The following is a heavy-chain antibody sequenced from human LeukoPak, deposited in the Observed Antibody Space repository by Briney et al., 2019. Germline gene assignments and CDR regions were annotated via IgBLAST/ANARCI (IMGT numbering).Heavy chain of an antibody. V-gene: IGHV4-30-2*01. CDR1: GGSISSGGYS. D-gene: IGHD5-18*01. J-gene: IGHJ4*02. CDR3: AIRGYSYGYDY. Sequence: SETPSLTCAVSGGSISSGGYSWSWIRQPPGKGLEWIGYIYHSGSTYYNPSLKSRVTISVDRSKNQFSLKLSSVTAADTAVYYCAIRGYSYGYDYWGQGTLVTVSS. CDR2: IYHSGST.